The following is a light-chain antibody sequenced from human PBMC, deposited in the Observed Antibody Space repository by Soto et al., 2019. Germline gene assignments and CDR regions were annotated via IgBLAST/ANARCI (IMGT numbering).Light chain of an antibody. CDR1: SSNIGAGFD. CDR2: GNS. J-gene: IGLJ3*02. Sequence: QPVLTQPPSVSGAPGQRVTISCTGSSSNIGAGFDVHWYQQLPGTAPKLLIYGNSHRPSGVPDRFSGSKSGTSASLAITGLQAEDEADYYCQSYDSSLIWVFGGGTKVTVL. CDR3: QSYDSSLIWV. V-gene: IGLV1-40*01.